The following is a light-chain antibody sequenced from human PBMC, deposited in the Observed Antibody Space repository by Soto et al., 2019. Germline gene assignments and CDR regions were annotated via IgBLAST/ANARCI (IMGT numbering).Light chain of an antibody. CDR1: QSVGST. CDR3: QQYSTSLK. CDR2: GAS. Sequence: EILMTQSPATLSVSPGERVILSCRASQSVGSTLAWYQQKPGQAPSLLIRGASTRATVVPARFSGSGSGTEFTLTIGSLQCEDFAVYFCQQYSTSLKFGGGTTLEIK. V-gene: IGKV3-15*01. J-gene: IGKJ4*02.